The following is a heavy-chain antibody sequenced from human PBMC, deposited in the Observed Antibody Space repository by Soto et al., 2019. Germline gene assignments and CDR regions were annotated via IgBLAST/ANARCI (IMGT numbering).Heavy chain of an antibody. J-gene: IGHJ5*02. D-gene: IGHD3-10*01. CDR1: GGSFSGYY. CDR2: INHSGST. Sequence: PSETLSLTCAVYGGSFSGYYWSWIRQPPGKGLEWIGEINHSGSTNYNPSLKSRVTISVDTSKNQFSLKLSSVTAADTAVYYCARGPTPRSGRTNWFAPCGQGTLVTVSS. CDR3: ARGPTPRSGRTNWFAP. V-gene: IGHV4-34*01.